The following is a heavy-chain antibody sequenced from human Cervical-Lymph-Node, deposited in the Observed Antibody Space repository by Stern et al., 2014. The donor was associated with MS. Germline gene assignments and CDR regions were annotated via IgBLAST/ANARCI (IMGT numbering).Heavy chain of an antibody. CDR3: AREGGNTAEYFQH. CDR1: GFTFSSSG. D-gene: IGHD4-23*01. CDR2: IWYDGSNR. J-gene: IGHJ1*01. Sequence: VQLVESGGGVVQPGRSLRLSCAASGFTFSSSGMHWVRQAPGKGLEWLAIIWYDGSNRYYADSVKGRFTNSRDNSKNTLYLQMNSLRADDTAVYYCAREGGNTAEYFQHWGQGTLVTVSS. V-gene: IGHV3-33*01.